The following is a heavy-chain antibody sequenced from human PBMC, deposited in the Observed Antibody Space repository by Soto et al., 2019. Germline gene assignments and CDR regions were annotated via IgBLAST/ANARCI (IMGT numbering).Heavy chain of an antibody. CDR3: AHITSSWYGYFDY. V-gene: IGHV2-5*02. D-gene: IGHD6-13*01. J-gene: IGHJ4*02. CDR1: GFSLSAGGVG. CDR2: VYWDYNK. Sequence: QITLKESGPTLVKPTQTLTLTCTFSGFSLSAGGVGVGWIRQPPGKALEWLALVYWDYNKRYRPSLKSRLTIPKDTSQNQVVLTMTNMDLVDTATYYCAHITSSWYGYFDYWGQGTLVTVSS.